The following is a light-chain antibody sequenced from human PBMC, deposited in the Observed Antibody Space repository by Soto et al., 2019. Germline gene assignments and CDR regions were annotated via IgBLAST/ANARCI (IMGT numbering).Light chain of an antibody. Sequence: PGERATLSCRASQTISSSHLAWYQQKPGQAPRLLIYGASSRATDIPDRFSGSGSGADFTLTISRLKPEDFAVYYCQHYDSSLRTFGPGTKVDIK. J-gene: IGKJ1*01. CDR2: GAS. CDR1: QTISSSH. CDR3: QHYDSSLRT. V-gene: IGKV3-20*01.